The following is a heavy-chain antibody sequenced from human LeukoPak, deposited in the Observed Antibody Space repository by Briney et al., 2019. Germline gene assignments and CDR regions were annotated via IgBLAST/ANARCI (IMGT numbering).Heavy chain of an antibody. Sequence: ASVKVSCKASGYTFTGYYMHGVRQAPGQGLEWMGWINPNSGGTNYAQKFQGRVTMNRDTSISTAYMEVSRLRSDDTGVHYCARSILGSGSYYNTYWGQGTLVTVSS. J-gene: IGHJ4*02. V-gene: IGHV1-2*02. CDR1: GYTFTGYY. D-gene: IGHD3-10*02. CDR3: ARSILGSGSYYNTY. CDR2: INPNSGGT.